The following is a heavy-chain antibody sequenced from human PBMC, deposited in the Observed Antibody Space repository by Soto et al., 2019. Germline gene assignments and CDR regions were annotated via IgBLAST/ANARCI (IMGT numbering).Heavy chain of an antibody. CDR3: AKDRVGGTFYTPLAF. V-gene: IGHV3-30*18. CDR2: ITYDGSFQ. Sequence: GGSLRLSCQASGFNFDNYGMHWVRQAPGKGLEWVAVITYDGSFQYYADSVKGRFTISRDNSKNTLSPHLNTLKPEDTAVYHCAKDRVGGTFYTPLAFWGQGTLVTVSS. CDR1: GFNFDNYG. J-gene: IGHJ4*02. D-gene: IGHD1-7*01.